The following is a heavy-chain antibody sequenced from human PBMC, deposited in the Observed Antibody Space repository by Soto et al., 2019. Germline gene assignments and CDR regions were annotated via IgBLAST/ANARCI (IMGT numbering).Heavy chain of an antibody. CDR1: GLTVSSNY. CDR3: ARGWQWPGRYFDL. Sequence: EVQLVESGGGLIQPGGSLRLSCAASGLTVSSNYMSWVRQAPGKGLEWVSVIYTGGSTYYADSVRGRFTISRDNSKSTLNLEMNSLRAEDTAVYDCARGWQWPGRYFDLWGRGTLVTVSS. CDR2: IYTGGST. J-gene: IGHJ2*01. D-gene: IGHD6-19*01. V-gene: IGHV3-53*01.